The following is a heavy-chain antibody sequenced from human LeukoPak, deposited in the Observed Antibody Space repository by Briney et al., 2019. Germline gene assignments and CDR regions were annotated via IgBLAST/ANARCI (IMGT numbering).Heavy chain of an antibody. D-gene: IGHD5-12*01. J-gene: IGHJ4*01. Sequence: GGSLRLSCAAPGFTFNTQSMNWVRQAPGKGLEWLSAISSSGGHIYYAGSVQGRFTISRDDAKESVYLQLNSLRAEDTAVYYCARGLGWITPGAPYFDLWGHGTLVTVSS. V-gene: IGHV3-21*01. CDR3: ARGLGWITPGAPYFDL. CDR2: ISSSGGHI. CDR1: GFTFNTQS.